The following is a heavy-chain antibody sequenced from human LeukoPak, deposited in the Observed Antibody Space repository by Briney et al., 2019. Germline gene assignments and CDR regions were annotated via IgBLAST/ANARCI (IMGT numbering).Heavy chain of an antibody. CDR2: ISYDGSNK. J-gene: IGHJ5*02. Sequence: GGSLRLSCAASGFTFSSYGMHWVRQAPGKGLEWVAVISYDGSNKYYADSVKGRFTISRDNSKNTLYLQMNSLGAEDTAVYYCAKDRQSYCSGGSCNTLDPWGQGTLVTVSS. CDR1: GFTFSSYG. CDR3: AKDRQSYCSGGSCNTLDP. D-gene: IGHD2-15*01. V-gene: IGHV3-30*18.